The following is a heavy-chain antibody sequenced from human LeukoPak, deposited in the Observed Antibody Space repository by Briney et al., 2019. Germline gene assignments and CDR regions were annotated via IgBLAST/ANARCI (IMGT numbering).Heavy chain of an antibody. D-gene: IGHD2-2*01. CDR3: ARDQLLMLRLTEIHYFDA. J-gene: IGHJ4*02. CDR1: GFTFSGYA. CDR2: ISYDGNNK. V-gene: IGHV3-30*04. Sequence: PGRSLRLSCAGSGFTFSGYAMHWVRQAPDKGLEWVAVISYDGNNKYYADSMKGRFTISRDNSKNTLYLQMNSLRPEDTAVYYCARDQLLMLRLTEIHYFDAWGQGTLVTVSS.